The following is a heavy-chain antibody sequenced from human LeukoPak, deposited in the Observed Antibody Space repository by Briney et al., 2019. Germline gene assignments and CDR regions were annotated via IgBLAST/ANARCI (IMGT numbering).Heavy chain of an antibody. D-gene: IGHD2-2*01. CDR2: ITSSGSTI. CDR1: GFTFSDYY. CDR3: ARVVVPHRFDY. Sequence: GGSLRLSCAASGFTFSDYYMSWIRQAPGKGLEWVSYITSSGSTIYYADSVKGRSTISRDNAKNSLYLQMNSLRAEDTAVYSCARVVVPHRFDYWGQGTLVTVSS. J-gene: IGHJ4*02. V-gene: IGHV3-11*01.